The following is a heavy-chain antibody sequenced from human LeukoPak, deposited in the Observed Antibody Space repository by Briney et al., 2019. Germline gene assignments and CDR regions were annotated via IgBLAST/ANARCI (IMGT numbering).Heavy chain of an antibody. CDR2: ISYDGSNK. CDR1: GFTFSSYA. V-gene: IGHV3-30-3*01. Sequence: PGGSLRLSCAASGFTFSSYAMHWVRQAPGKGLEWVAVISYDGSNKYYADSVKGRFTISRDNSKNTLYLQMDSLRAEDTAVYYCARDSRGSWGYWGQGTLVTVSS. J-gene: IGHJ4*02. CDR3: ARDSRGSWGY. D-gene: IGHD6-13*01.